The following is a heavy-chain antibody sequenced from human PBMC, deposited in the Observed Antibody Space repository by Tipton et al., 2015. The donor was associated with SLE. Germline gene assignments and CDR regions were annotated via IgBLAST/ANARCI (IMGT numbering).Heavy chain of an antibody. D-gene: IGHD1-1*01. CDR1: GDSFTNDAHY. J-gene: IGHJ4*02. Sequence: TLSLTCTVSGDSFTNDAHYWGWIRQTAGKGLEWLGRIHNTGSTYYNPSLKSRVTISVDTSKNQFSLKLSSVTAADTAVYYCARLGTGIFDYWGQGTLVTVSS. V-gene: IGHV4-61*02. CDR3: ARLGTGIFDY. CDR2: IHNTGST.